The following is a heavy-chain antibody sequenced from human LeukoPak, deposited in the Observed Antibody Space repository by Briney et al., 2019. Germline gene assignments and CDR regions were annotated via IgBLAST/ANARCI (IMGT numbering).Heavy chain of an antibody. CDR1: GGSFSGYY. J-gene: IGHJ2*01. CDR3: ARSKWIQLWYFDL. Sequence: SETLSLTCAVYGGSFSGYYWSWIRQPPGKGLEWIGEINHSGSTNYNPSLKSRVTISVDTSKDQFSLKLSSVTAADTAVYYCARSKWIQLWYFDLWGRGTLVTVSS. V-gene: IGHV4-34*01. CDR2: INHSGST. D-gene: IGHD5-18*01.